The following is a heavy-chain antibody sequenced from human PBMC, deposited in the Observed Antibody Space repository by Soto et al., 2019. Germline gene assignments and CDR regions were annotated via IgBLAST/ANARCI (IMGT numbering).Heavy chain of an antibody. CDR2: VSYDGNNK. J-gene: IGHJ4*02. CDR1: GFTFSSFA. CDR3: ATPTSSPYLAY. D-gene: IGHD2-2*01. Sequence: QVRLVESGGGVVQPGRSLRLSCAASGFTFSSFALHWVRQAPGKGLDWVALVSYDGNNKLYADSVKGRFTISRDNSKKTLHLQMNGLSPEDTAVYYCATPTSSPYLAYWGQGTLVTVSS. V-gene: IGHV3-30-3*01.